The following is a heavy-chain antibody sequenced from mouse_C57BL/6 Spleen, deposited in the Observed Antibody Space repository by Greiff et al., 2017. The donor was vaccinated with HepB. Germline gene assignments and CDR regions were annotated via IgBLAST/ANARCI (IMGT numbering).Heavy chain of an antibody. CDR3: ARSAIPILYYFDY. J-gene: IGHJ2*01. Sequence: QVQLQQPGTELVKPGASVKLSCKASGYTFTSYWMHWVKQRPGQGLEWIGNINPSNGGTNYNEKFKSKAILTVDKSSSTAYMQLSSLTSEDSAVYYCARSAIPILYYFDYWGQGTTLTVSS. D-gene: IGHD6-1*01. CDR2: INPSNGGT. V-gene: IGHV1-53*01. CDR1: GYTFTSYW.